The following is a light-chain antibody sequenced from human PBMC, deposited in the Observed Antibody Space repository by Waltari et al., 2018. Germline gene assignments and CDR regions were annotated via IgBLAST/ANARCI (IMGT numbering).Light chain of an antibody. Sequence: DIQMTQSPSTLSASVGDRVTITCRASQSISNYLAWYQQKPGKAPNLLIYKASILKSGVSSRFSGSRSETQFTLTISSLQPGDFATYFCQQYNTYSSVGQGTKLEVK. CDR1: QSISNY. V-gene: IGKV1-5*03. CDR2: KAS. CDR3: QQYNTYSS. J-gene: IGKJ2*01.